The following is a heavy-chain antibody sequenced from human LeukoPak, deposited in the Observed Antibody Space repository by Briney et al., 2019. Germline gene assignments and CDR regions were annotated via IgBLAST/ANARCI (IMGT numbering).Heavy chain of an antibody. V-gene: IGHV3-11*05. D-gene: IGHD1-26*01. J-gene: IGHJ4*02. Sequence: PGGSLRLSCADSGFTFSDYYMSWIRQAPGKGLEWLSYISSSSTYTNYADSVKGRFTISRDNAKNSLYLQMNSLRAEDTAVYYCATGGSGSYYHFDYWGQGTLVTVSS. CDR1: GFTFSDYY. CDR3: ATGGSGSYYHFDY. CDR2: ISSSSTYT.